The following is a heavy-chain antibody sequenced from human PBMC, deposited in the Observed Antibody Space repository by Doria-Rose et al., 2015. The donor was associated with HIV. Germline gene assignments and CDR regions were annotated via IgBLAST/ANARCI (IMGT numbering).Heavy chain of an antibody. D-gene: IGHD3-22*01. CDR2: IYYSGST. Sequence: ESGPGLVKPSETLSLTCSVSGDSISTYYWNWIRQPPGKGLEWIGYIYYSGSTNYNPSLKSRVTISVDTSKNQFSLKLSSVTAADTAVYYCARGTFYDSSGYYPYFDYWGQGTLVTVSS. CDR1: GDSISTYY. CDR3: ARGTFYDSSGYYPYFDY. V-gene: IGHV4-59*01. J-gene: IGHJ4*02.